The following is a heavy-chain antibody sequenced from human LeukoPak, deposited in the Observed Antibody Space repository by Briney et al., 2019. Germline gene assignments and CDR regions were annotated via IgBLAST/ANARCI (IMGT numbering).Heavy chain of an antibody. CDR3: ARDLTRYCSSTSCYSLDY. CDR2: IHTSGDT. CDR1: GFTFSSYS. V-gene: IGHV3-66*03. J-gene: IGHJ4*02. Sequence: GGSLRLSCAASGFTFSSYSMNWVRQAPGKGLEWVSAIHTSGDTCYADSVKGRFTISRDNSKNTLYLQMNSLRAEDTAVYYCARDLTRYCSSTSCYSLDYWGQGTLVTVSS. D-gene: IGHD2-2*01.